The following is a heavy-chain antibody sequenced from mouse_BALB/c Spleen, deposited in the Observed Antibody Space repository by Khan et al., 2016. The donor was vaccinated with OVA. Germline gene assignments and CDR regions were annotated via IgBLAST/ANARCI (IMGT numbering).Heavy chain of an antibody. CDR3: VRGGKFAY. Sequence: QVQLKQSGAELVRPGVSVKISCRASGYTFTDYAMHWVKQRHAKSLEWIGVISTNYGAADYNQKFQGKASLTVDRSSSTVYMELARLTSEDSAIYYGVRGGKFAYGGQGTLGTGSA. V-gene: IGHV1S137*01. J-gene: IGHJ3*01. D-gene: IGHD1-1*02. CDR2: ISTNYGAA. CDR1: GYTFTDYA.